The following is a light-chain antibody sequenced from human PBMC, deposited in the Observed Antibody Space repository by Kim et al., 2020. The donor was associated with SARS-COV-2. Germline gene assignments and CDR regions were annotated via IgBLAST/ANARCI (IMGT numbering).Light chain of an antibody. Sequence: GQSITISCTGTSSDLGSYDYVSWYQQHPGKAPKLIIYDVSKWPSGVSNRFSGSKSANTASLTISGLQPEDEADYYCSSYTTSNTWVFGGGTQLTVL. CDR2: DVS. CDR1: SSDLGSYDY. CDR3: SSYTTSNTWV. J-gene: IGLJ3*02. V-gene: IGLV2-14*03.